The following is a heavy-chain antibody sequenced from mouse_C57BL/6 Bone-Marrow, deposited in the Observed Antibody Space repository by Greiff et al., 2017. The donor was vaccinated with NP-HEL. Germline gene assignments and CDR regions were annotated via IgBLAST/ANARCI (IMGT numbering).Heavy chain of an antibody. CDR3: ARHVGAGGAWFAY. CDR2: ISSGGSYT. Sequence: VQLKESGGDLVKPGGSLKLSCAASGFTFSSYGMSWVRQTPDKRLEWVATISSGGSYTYYPDSVKGRFTISRDNAKNTLYLQMSSLKSEDTAMYYCARHVGAGGAWFAYWGQGTLVTVSA. D-gene: IGHD3-3*01. V-gene: IGHV5-6*01. J-gene: IGHJ3*01. CDR1: GFTFSSYG.